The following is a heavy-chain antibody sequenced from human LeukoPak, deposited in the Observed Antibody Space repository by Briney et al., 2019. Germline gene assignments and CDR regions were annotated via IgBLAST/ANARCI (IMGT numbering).Heavy chain of an antibody. CDR1: GGSISSSSYY. J-gene: IGHJ4*02. D-gene: IGHD5-24*01. CDR3: AREMATMVY. V-gene: IGHV4-39*07. Sequence: SETLSLTCTVSGGSISSSSYYWGWIRQPPGKGLEWIGSIYHSGSTYYNPSLKSRVTISVDTSKNQFSLKLSSVTAADTAVYYCAREMATMVYWGQGTLVTVSS. CDR2: IYHSGST.